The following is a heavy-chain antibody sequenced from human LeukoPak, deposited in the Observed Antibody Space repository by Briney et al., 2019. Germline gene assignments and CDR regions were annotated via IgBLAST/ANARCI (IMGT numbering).Heavy chain of an antibody. CDR2: INPNSGGT. J-gene: IGHJ5*02. Sequence: GASVKVSCKASGYTFTGYYMHWVRQAPGQGLEWMGWINPNSGGTNYAQKFQGRVTMTRDTSISTAYMELSRLRSDDTAVYYCARATFGERALDDPWGQGTLVTVSS. V-gene: IGHV1-2*02. D-gene: IGHD3-10*01. CDR3: ARATFGERALDDP. CDR1: GYTFTGYY.